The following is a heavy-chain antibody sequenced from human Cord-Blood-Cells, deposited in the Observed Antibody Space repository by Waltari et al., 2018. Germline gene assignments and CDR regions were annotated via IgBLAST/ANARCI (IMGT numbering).Heavy chain of an antibody. Sequence: QVQLVQSGAEVKKPGASVKVSCKASGHTFTSYAMHWVRQAPGQRLEWMGWINAGNGNTKYSQKFQGRVTITRDTSASTAYMELSSLRSEDTAVYYCARDRVVGATMGGGVDYWGQGTLVTVSS. CDR1: GHTFTSYA. CDR3: ARDRVVGATMGGGVDY. D-gene: IGHD1-26*01. CDR2: INAGNGNT. J-gene: IGHJ4*02. V-gene: IGHV1-3*01.